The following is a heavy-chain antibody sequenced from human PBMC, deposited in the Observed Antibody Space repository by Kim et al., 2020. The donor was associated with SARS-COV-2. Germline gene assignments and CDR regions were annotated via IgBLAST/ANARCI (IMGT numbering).Heavy chain of an antibody. CDR1: GYTFTGYY. CDR2: INPNSGGT. D-gene: IGHD5-18*01. J-gene: IGHJ4*02. CDR3: ARDLKSIQLWPTGFDY. V-gene: IGHV1-2*02. Sequence: ASVKVSCKASGYTFTGYYMHWVRQAPGQGLEWMGWINPNSGGTNYAQKFQGRVTMTRDTSISTAYMELSRLRSDDTAVYYCARDLKSIQLWPTGFDYWGQGTLVTVSS.